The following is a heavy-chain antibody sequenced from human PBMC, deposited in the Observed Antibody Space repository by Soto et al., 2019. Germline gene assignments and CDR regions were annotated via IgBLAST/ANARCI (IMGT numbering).Heavy chain of an antibody. D-gene: IGHD3-9*01. CDR1: GFTFSSYW. CDR3: ARGGFVLRYFDWLYRQTYFDY. V-gene: IGHV3-7*03. CDR2: IKQDGSEK. Sequence: PGGSLRLSCAASGFTFSSYWMSWVRQAPGKGLEWVANIKQDGSEKYYVDSVKGRFTISRDNAKNSLYLQMNSLRAEDTAVYYCARGGFVLRYFDWLYRQTYFDYWGQGT. J-gene: IGHJ4*02.